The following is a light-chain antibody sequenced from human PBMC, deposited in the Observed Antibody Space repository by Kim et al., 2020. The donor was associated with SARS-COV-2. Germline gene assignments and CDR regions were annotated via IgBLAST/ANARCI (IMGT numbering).Light chain of an antibody. CDR1: KLGDKY. Sequence: SYELTQPPSVSVSPGQTARITCSGDKLGDKYACWYQQKPGQSPVLVIYQDSKRPSGIPERFSGSNSGNTATLTISGTQAMDEADYYCQAWDSSTGVFGKGTRLTVL. CDR2: QDS. CDR3: QAWDSSTGV. V-gene: IGLV3-1*01. J-gene: IGLJ3*02.